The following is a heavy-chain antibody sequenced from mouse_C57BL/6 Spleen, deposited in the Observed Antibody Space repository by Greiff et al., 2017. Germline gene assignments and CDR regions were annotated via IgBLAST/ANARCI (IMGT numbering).Heavy chain of an antibody. CDR1: GYTFTSYW. CDR3: ARSTVVATDDY. V-gene: IGHV1-59*01. J-gene: IGHJ2*01. CDR2: IDPSDSYT. Sequence: QVQLQQPGAELVRPGTSVKLSCKASGYTFTSYWMHWVKQRPGQGLEWIGVIDPSDSYTNYNQKFKGKATLTVDTSSSTAYMQLSSLTSEDSAVDYCARSTVVATDDYWGQGTTLTVSS. D-gene: IGHD1-1*01.